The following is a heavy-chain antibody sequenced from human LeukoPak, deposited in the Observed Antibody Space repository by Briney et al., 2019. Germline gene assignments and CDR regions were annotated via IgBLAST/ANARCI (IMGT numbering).Heavy chain of an antibody. CDR1: GGSFSGYY. V-gene: IGHV4-34*01. J-gene: IGHJ4*02. CDR3: ARQTEGLNTLLDY. Sequence: SETLSLTCAVYGGSFSGYYWSWIRQPPGKGLEWIGEINHSGSTYYNPSLKSRVTISVDTSKNQFSLKLSSVTAADTAVYYCARQTEGLNTLLDYWGQGTLVTVSS. D-gene: IGHD3-16*01. CDR2: INHSGST.